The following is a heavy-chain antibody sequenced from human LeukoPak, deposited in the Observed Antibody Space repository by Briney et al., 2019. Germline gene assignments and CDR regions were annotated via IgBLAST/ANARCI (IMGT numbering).Heavy chain of an antibody. Sequence: PGGSLRLSCAASGFTFSSYSMNWVRQAPGKGLEWVSSISRSSSYIYYADSVKGRFTISRDNAKNSLYLQMNSLRAEDTAVYYCGRDRPYDSSGYYYFSRWFDPWGQGTLVTVFS. D-gene: IGHD3-22*01. V-gene: IGHV3-21*01. CDR3: GRDRPYDSSGYYYFSRWFDP. CDR2: ISRSSSYI. J-gene: IGHJ5*02. CDR1: GFTFSSYS.